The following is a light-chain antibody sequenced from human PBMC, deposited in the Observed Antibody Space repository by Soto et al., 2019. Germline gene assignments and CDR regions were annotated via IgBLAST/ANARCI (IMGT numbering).Light chain of an antibody. CDR2: GAS. CDR1: ENIYTN. CDR3: QQYYNWPRT. J-gene: IGKJ5*01. V-gene: IGKV3-15*01. Sequence: EIVMAQTPSTLSVSSGERAPLSFRASENIYTNLAWYQQKPGQAPRLLFYGASTRATGLPARFSGTGSGTEFTLTINSLQAEDSAVYYCQQYYNWPRTFGQGTRLEIK.